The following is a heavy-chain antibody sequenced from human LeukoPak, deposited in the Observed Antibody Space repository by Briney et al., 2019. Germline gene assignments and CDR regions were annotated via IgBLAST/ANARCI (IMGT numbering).Heavy chain of an antibody. D-gene: IGHD2-15*01. CDR1: GYTFTSYG. CDR2: IIPVFGTA. Sequence: SVKVSCKASGYTFTSYGISWVRQAPGQGLEWMGGIIPVFGTANYAEKFQDRVTITADKSTSTAYMELSSLRSEDTAMYYCAINQAGYCGGGSCYRHEFYYMDVWGKGTSVTVSS. CDR3: AINQAGYCGGGSCYRHEFYYMDV. V-gene: IGHV1-69*06. J-gene: IGHJ6*03.